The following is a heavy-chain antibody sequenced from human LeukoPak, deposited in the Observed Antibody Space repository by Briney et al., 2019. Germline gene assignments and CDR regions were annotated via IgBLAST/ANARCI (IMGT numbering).Heavy chain of an antibody. V-gene: IGHV1-18*01. CDR2: ISAYNGNT. J-gene: IGHJ4*02. CDR1: GYTLTSYA. D-gene: IGHD3-22*01. Sequence: ASVKVSCKASGYTLTSYATSWVRQAPGQGLEWMGWISAYNGNTNYAQKIQGRVTMTTDTSTSTAYMELRSLRSDDTAVYYCARSDRSGFYFDDYWGQGTLVTVSS. CDR3: ARSDRSGFYFDDY.